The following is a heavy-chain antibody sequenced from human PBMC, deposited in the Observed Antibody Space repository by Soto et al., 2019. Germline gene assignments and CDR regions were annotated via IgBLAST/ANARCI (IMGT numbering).Heavy chain of an antibody. Sequence: GGSLRLSCAASGFTFSSYGMHWVRQAPGKGLEWVAVISYDGSNKYYADSVKGRFTISRDNSKNTLYLQMNSLRAEDTAVYYCAKIPSYSGWYLGYWGQGTLVTVSS. CDR2: ISYDGSNK. CDR1: GFTFSSYG. J-gene: IGHJ4*02. V-gene: IGHV3-30*18. D-gene: IGHD6-19*01. CDR3: AKIPSYSGWYLGY.